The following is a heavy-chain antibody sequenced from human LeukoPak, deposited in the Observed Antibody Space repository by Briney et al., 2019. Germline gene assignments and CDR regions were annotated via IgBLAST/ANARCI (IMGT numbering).Heavy chain of an antibody. CDR1: GFAFSSYS. CDR2: ISSSSSYI. D-gene: IGHD3-3*01. V-gene: IGHV3-21*04. J-gene: IGHJ3*02. CDR3: AKPLRDFWSGSRNDAFDI. Sequence: PGGSLRLSCAASGFAFSSYSMNWVCQAPGKGLEWVSSISSSSSYIYYADSVKGRFTISRDNSKNTLYLQMNSLRAEDTAVYYCAKPLRDFWSGSRNDAFDIWGQGTMVTVSS.